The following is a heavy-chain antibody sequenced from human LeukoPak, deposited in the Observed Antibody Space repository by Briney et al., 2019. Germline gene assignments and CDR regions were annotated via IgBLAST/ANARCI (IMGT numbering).Heavy chain of an antibody. J-gene: IGHJ4*02. V-gene: IGHV3-72*01. D-gene: IGHD4-17*01. CDR3: ARATHDYGDYPLGY. CDR1: GFTFSDHY. CDR2: TRNKANSYTT. Sequence: GGSLRLSCAASGFTFSDHYMDWVRQAPGKGLEWVGRTRNKANSYTTEYAASVKGRFTISTDDSKNSLYLQMNSLKTEDTAVYYCARATHDYGDYPLGYWGQGTLVTVSS.